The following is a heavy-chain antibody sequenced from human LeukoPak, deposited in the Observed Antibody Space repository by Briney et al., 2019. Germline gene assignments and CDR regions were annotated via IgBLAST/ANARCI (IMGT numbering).Heavy chain of an antibody. CDR1: GYTFIGYY. D-gene: IGHD6-13*01. Sequence: GASVKVSCKASGYTFIGYYIHWVRQAPGQGLEWMGRINPNNGGTNYAQKFQGRVTMTRDMSMSTAYMELSSLRSEDTAVYYCARGGLRYQLGDAFDIWGQGTMVTVSS. J-gene: IGHJ3*02. V-gene: IGHV1-2*06. CDR2: INPNNGGT. CDR3: ARGGLRYQLGDAFDI.